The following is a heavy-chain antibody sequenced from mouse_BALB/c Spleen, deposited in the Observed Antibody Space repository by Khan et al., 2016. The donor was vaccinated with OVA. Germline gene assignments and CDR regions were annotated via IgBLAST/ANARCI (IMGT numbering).Heavy chain of an antibody. V-gene: IGHV5-9-3*01. Sequence: EVELVESGGGLVKPGGPLKLSCAASGFTFSNYAMSWVRQTPVKRLEWVATISSGGDYTYYPDSVMGRFTISRDNAKNTLYLQMSSLRSEDTAIYYCARHNYGPFAYWGQGTLVTVSA. CDR1: GFTFSNYA. CDR2: ISSGGDYT. J-gene: IGHJ3*01. CDR3: ARHNYGPFAY. D-gene: IGHD1-1*01.